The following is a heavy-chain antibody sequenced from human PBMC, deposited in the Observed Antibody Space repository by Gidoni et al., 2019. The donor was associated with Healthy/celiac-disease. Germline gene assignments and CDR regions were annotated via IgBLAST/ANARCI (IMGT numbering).Heavy chain of an antibody. Sequence: QVQLQQWGAGLLQPSETLSLTCAVYGGSFSGYYWSWIRQPPGKGLEWIGEINHSGSTNYNPSLKSRVTISVDTSKNQFSLKLSSVTAADTAVYYCARVRRIPRVVVAATPRPYFDYWGQGTLVTVSS. CDR1: GGSFSGYY. J-gene: IGHJ4*02. CDR2: INHSGST. CDR3: ARVRRIPRVVVAATPRPYFDY. V-gene: IGHV4-34*01. D-gene: IGHD2-15*01.